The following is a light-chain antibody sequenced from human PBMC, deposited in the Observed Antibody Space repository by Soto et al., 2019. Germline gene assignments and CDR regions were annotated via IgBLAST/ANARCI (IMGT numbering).Light chain of an antibody. J-gene: IGKJ1*01. CDR3: QQYNNWPRA. V-gene: IGKV3-15*01. CDR1: QSVASN. CDR2: RAS. Sequence: EIIMTQSPATLSVSPGESATLSCRASQSVASNLAWYQQKPGQAPRLLIYRASTRATGVPARFSGSGSGTEFTLTISSLQSEDFAVYSCQQYNNWPRAFGPGTKVEI.